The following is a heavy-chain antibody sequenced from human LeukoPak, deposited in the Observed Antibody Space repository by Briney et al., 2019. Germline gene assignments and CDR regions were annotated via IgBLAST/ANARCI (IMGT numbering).Heavy chain of an antibody. Sequence: SETLSLTCTVSGGSISSYYCSSIRQPPGKGLEWIGYIYYSGSTNYNPSLKSRVTISVDTSKNQFSLKLTSVTVADTAVYFCAREGVAAAGAFDNWGQGTVVTVSA. CDR2: IYYSGST. V-gene: IGHV4-59*01. J-gene: IGHJ4*02. CDR1: GGSISSYY. D-gene: IGHD6-13*01. CDR3: AREGVAAAGAFDN.